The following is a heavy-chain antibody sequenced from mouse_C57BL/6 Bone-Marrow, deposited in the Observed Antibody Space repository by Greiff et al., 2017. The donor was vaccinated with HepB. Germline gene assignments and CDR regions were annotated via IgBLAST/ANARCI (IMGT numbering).Heavy chain of an antibody. J-gene: IGHJ1*03. CDR1: GFTFSSYA. V-gene: IGHV5-4*01. D-gene: IGHD2-5*01. CDR2: ISAGGSYT. Sequence: VQLKESGGGLVKPGGSLKLSCAASGFTFSSYAMSWVRQTPEKRLEWVATISAGGSYTYYTDNVKGRFTIARDNAKNNLYLQMSHLKSEDTAMYYCARGGPTIVTAWYCDFWGTGTTVTVSS. CDR3: ARGGPTIVTAWYCDF.